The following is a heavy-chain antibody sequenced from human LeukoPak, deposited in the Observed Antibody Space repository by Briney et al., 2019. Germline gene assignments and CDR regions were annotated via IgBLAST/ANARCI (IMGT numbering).Heavy chain of an antibody. CDR2: SYPDDSDT. Sequence: GESLNFSCESSGFSFSTSWNGGVREIPGTGLGRVGASYPDDSDTRSSPSCQGQVRISAGKSARTAYLQCASLKASDTATYYCARQRGASGTINWFDPWGQGTLVTVSS. CDR1: GFSFSTSW. CDR3: ARQRGASGTINWFDP. V-gene: IGHV5-51*01. J-gene: IGHJ5*02. D-gene: IGHD3-10*01.